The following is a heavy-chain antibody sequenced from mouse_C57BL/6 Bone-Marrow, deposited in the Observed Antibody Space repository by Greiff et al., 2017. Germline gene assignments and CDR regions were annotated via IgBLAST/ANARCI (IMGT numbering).Heavy chain of an antibody. CDR2: IYPRSGNT. J-gene: IGHJ3*01. V-gene: IGHV1-81*01. CDR1: GYTFPSYG. D-gene: IGHD1-1*01. Sequence: QVQLQQSGAELARPGASVKLSCTASGYTFPSYGISWVKQRTGQGLEWIGEIYPRSGNTYYNEKFKGKATLTADKSSSTAYMELRSLTSEDSAVYFCAPDYYGSTWFAYWGQGTLVTVSA. CDR3: APDYYGSTWFAY.